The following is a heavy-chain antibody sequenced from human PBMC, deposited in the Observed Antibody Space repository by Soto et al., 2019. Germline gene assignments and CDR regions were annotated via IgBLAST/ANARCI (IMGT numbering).Heavy chain of an antibody. CDR3: ATSPVGATSEYFQH. D-gene: IGHD1-26*01. V-gene: IGHV4-31*03. Sequence: SETLSLTCTVSGGSISSGGYYWSWIRQHPGKGLEWIGYIYYSGSTYYNPSLKSRVTISVDTSKNQFSLKLSSVTAADTAVYYCATSPVGATSEYFQHWGQGTLVPVSS. J-gene: IGHJ1*01. CDR1: GGSISSGGYY. CDR2: IYYSGST.